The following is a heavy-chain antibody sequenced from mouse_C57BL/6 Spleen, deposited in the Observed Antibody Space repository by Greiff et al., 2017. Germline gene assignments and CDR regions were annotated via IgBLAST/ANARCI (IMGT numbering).Heavy chain of an antibody. J-gene: IGHJ2*01. CDR1: GYTFTSYW. V-gene: IGHV1-55*01. Sequence: QVKLQQPGAELVKPGASVKMSCKASGYTFTSYWITWVKQRPGQGLEWIGDIYPGSGSTNYNEKFKSKATLTVDTSSSTAYMQLSSLTSEDSAVYYCARTDYYGSSYDFDNWGQGTTLTVSS. D-gene: IGHD1-1*01. CDR3: ARTDYYGSSYDFDN. CDR2: IYPGSGST.